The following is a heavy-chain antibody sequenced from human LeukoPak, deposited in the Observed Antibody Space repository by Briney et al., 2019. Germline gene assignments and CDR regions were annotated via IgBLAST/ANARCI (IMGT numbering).Heavy chain of an antibody. Sequence: SETLSLTCTVSGGSISSSSYYWGLIRQPPGKGLEWIGSIYYRGSTYYNPSLKSRVTISVDTSKNQFSLKLSSVTAADTAVYYCASWHSSTWTNWFDPWGQGTLVTVSS. CDR3: ASWHSSTWTNWFDP. D-gene: IGHD6-13*01. J-gene: IGHJ5*02. CDR2: IYYRGST. V-gene: IGHV4-39*01. CDR1: GGSISSSSYY.